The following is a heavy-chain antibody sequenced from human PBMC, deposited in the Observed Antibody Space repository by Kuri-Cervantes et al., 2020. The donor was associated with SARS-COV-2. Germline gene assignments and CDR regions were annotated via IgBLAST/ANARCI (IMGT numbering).Heavy chain of an antibody. J-gene: IGHJ6*02. CDR1: GFTFSSYC. Sequence: GGCLRLSCAASGFTFSSYCMHWVRQAPGKGLEWVAVISYDGSNKYYADSVKGRFTISRDNSKNTLYLQMISLRAQGTAVYYCEKDMEVVVVPAYYYYYGMDVWGQGTTVTVSS. CDR3: EKDMEVVVVPAYYYYYGMDV. D-gene: IGHD2-2*01. V-gene: IGHV3-30*05. CDR2: ISYDGSNK.